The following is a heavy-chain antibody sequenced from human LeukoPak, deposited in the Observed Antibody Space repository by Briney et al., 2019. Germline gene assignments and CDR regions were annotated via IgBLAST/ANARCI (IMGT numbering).Heavy chain of an antibody. CDR2: INHSGST. V-gene: IGHV4-34*01. J-gene: IGHJ6*03. CDR1: GGSFSGYY. CDR3: ARVYGSGSYSKERYYYYYMDV. Sequence: SETLSLTCAVYGGSFSGYYWSWIRQPPGKGLEWIGEINHSGSTNYNPSLKSRVIISVDTSKNQSSLKLSSVTAADTAVYYCARVYGSGSYSKERYYYYYMDVWGKGTTVTVSS. D-gene: IGHD3-10*01.